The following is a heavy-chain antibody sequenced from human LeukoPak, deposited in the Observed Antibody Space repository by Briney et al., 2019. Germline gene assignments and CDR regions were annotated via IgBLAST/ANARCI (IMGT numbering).Heavy chain of an antibody. Sequence: SVTVSCKAYGGTFSSYAISWVRQAPGQGLEWMGGIIPIFGTANYAQKFQGRVTITADESTSTAYMELSSLRSEDTAVYYCAISSQYFDWLSDAQFDYWGQGTLVTVSS. CDR2: IIPIFGTA. J-gene: IGHJ4*02. CDR1: GGTFSSYA. D-gene: IGHD3-9*01. CDR3: AISSQYFDWLSDAQFDY. V-gene: IGHV1-69*13.